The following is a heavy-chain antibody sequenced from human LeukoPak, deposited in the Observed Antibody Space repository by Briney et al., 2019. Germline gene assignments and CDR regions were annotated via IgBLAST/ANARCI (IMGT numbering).Heavy chain of an antibody. CDR1: GFTFSSYA. V-gene: IGHV3-23*01. J-gene: IGHJ5*02. CDR2: ISGSGGTT. D-gene: IGHD3-9*01. Sequence: PGGSLRLSCAASGFTFSSYAMSWVRQAPGKGLEGVSDISGSGGTTYYADSVKGRFTISRDNPKNTLYLQMNSLSSEDPAVFYCAKGAYYDILTGYQGWFDPGARGTLVTVSS. CDR3: AKGAYYDILTGYQGWFDP.